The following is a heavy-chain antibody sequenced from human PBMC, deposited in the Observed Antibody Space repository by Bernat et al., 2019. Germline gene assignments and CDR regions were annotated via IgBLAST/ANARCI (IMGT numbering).Heavy chain of an antibody. CDR2: IYYSGST. CDR1: GGSISSSSYY. CDR3: ARLGSSSDAFDI. Sequence: QLQLQESGPGLVKPSETLPPTCTVPGGSISSSSYYWGWIRQPPGKGLEWIGSIYYSGSTYYHPSLKSRVTISVDTSKEQFSLNLNSVTAADTAVYYCARLGSSSDAFDIWGQGTMVTVSS. V-gene: IGHV4-39*01. D-gene: IGHD6-6*01. J-gene: IGHJ3*02.